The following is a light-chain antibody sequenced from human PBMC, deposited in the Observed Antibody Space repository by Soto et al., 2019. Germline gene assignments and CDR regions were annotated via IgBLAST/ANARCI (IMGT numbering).Light chain of an antibody. V-gene: IGLV2-18*02. Sequence: SVLAQPPSLSGSPGQSVALSCPGTSSDVGSYNRVSWYQQPPGTAPKLMIYDVNNRPSGVPDRLSGSKSGNTASLTISGLQAEDEADYYCSSYTISSTYGFGTGTKVTVL. CDR3: SSYTISSTYG. J-gene: IGLJ1*01. CDR2: DVN. CDR1: SSDVGSYNR.